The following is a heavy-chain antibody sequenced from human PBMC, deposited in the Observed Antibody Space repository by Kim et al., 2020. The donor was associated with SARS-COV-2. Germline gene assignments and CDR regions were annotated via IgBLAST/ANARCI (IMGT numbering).Heavy chain of an antibody. CDR2: ISSSSSYI. V-gene: IGHV3-21*01. J-gene: IGHJ5*02. D-gene: IGHD3-10*01. CDR3: ASHTPLYGSGSS. CDR1: GFTFSSYS. Sequence: GALRLSCAASGFTFSSYSINWVRQAPGKGLEWVSSISSSSSYIYYADSVKGRFTISRDNAKNSLYLQMNSLRAEDTAVYYCASHTPLYGSGSSWGQGTLVTVSS.